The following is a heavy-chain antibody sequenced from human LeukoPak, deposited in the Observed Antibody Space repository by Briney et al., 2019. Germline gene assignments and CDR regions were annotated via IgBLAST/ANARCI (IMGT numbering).Heavy chain of an antibody. Sequence: RRSLRLSCAASGFTFGSYGMHWVRQAPGKRLEWVAVISYDGSNKYYADSVKVRFTISRDNSKNTLYLQMNSLRAEDTAVYYCAKDYYDSSGYYRPFDYWGQGTLVTVSS. CDR1: GFTFGSYG. CDR3: AKDYYDSSGYYRPFDY. J-gene: IGHJ4*02. CDR2: ISYDGSNK. V-gene: IGHV3-30*18. D-gene: IGHD3-22*01.